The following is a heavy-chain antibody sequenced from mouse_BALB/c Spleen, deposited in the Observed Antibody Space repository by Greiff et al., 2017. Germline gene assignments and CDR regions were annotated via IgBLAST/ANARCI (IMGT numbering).Heavy chain of an antibody. CDR1: GFTFSSYT. CDR3: ARFPYGNYPDY. J-gene: IGHJ2*01. V-gene: IGHV5-12-2*01. CDR2: ISNGGGST. D-gene: IGHD2-1*01. Sequence: EVMLVESGGGLVQPGGSLKLSCAASGFTFSSYTMSWVRQTPEKRLEWVAYISNGGGSTYYPDTVKGRFTISRDNAKNTLYLQMSSLKSEDTAMYYCARFPYGNYPDYWGQGTTLTVSS.